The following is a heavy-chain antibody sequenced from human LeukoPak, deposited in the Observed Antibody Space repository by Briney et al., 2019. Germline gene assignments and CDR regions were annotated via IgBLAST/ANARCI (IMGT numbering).Heavy chain of an antibody. J-gene: IGHJ4*02. CDR3: ARVQGGGFRTADF. V-gene: IGHV3-21*01. CDR2: IISSSSYI. CDR1: GFTFSSFS. Sequence: GGSLRLSCAASGFTFSSFSMNWVRQAPGKGLEWVSSIISSSSYIYYADSVKGRFTISRDNSRNTVFLQMNSLRGEDTAIYYCARVQGGGFRTADFWGQGTVVTVSS. D-gene: IGHD3-10*01.